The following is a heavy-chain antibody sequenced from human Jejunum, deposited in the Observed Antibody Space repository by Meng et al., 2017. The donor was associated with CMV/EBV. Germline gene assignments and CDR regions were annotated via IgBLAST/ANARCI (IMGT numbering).Heavy chain of an antibody. D-gene: IGHD6-13*01. CDR1: FKTYS. CDR3: ARLSAAGNYFYYYGLDG. V-gene: IGHV3-48*04. J-gene: IGHJ6*02. Sequence: FKTYSMNWVRQAPGKGLEWIAYISSNSNSLLYADSVRGRFSISRDNAKNSLSLDMNSLTAEDTAVYYCARLSAAGNYFYYYGLDGWGPGTRVTVSS. CDR2: ISSNSNSL.